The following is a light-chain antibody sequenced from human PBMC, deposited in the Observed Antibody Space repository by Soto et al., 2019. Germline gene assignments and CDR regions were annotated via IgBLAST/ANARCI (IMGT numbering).Light chain of an antibody. V-gene: IGLV2-14*02. J-gene: IGLJ1*01. Sequence: QSALTQPASVSGSPGQSITISCTGTSSDVGSYNPVSWYQQHPGKAPKLMIYEGSKRPSGVSNRFSGSKSGNTASLTISGLQAEDEADYYCSSYTSSTTLYVFGTGTKVTVL. CDR3: SSYTSSTTLYV. CDR2: EGS. CDR1: SSDVGSYNP.